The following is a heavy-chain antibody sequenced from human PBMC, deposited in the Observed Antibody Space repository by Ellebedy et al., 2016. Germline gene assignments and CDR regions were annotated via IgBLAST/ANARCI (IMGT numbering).Heavy chain of an antibody. Sequence: GESLKISCAASGFTFSSYAMHWVRQAPGKGLEWVAVISYDGSNKYYADSVKGRFTISRDNSKNTLYLQMNSLRAEDTAVYYCAREQFSFSGSDYWGQGTLVTVSS. D-gene: IGHD3-16*02. CDR2: ISYDGSNK. CDR1: GFTFSSYA. CDR3: AREQFSFSGSDY. V-gene: IGHV3-30-3*01. J-gene: IGHJ4*02.